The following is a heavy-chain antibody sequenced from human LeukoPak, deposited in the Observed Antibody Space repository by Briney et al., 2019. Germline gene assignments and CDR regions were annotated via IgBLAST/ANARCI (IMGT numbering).Heavy chain of an antibody. CDR2: IYYSGSS. Sequence: SETLSLTCTVSGRSISSYYCRWCRQPPPKGLEWMGYIYYSGSSNYHPSLKSRVTISVDTYKNQFSEALSSVTATDRAVYLCARQRYIGSYLPPPYYFDYWGQGTLVTVSS. D-gene: IGHD1-26*01. CDR3: ARQRYIGSYLPPPYYFDY. CDR1: GRSISSYY. V-gene: IGHV4-59*01. J-gene: IGHJ4*02.